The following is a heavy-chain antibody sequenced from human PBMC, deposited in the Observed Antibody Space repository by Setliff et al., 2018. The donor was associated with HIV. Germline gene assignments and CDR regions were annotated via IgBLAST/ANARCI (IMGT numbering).Heavy chain of an antibody. Sequence: SETLSLTCTVSGGSISSYYWSWIRQPPGEGLEWIGYIFYSGSTNHNPSLKSRVTISLDTSKNQFSLKLTSVTAADTAVYYCASAGSGTRAPPRYWGQGTLVTVS. D-gene: IGHD1-1*01. CDR3: ASAGSGTRAPPRY. J-gene: IGHJ4*02. V-gene: IGHV4-59*01. CDR1: GGSISSYY. CDR2: IFYSGST.